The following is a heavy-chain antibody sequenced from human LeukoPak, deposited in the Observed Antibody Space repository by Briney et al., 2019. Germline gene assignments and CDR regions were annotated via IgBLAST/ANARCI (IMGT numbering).Heavy chain of an antibody. CDR3: ARGPRRIRGAFDY. Sequence: PSETLSLTCAVYGGSFSGYYWSWIRQPPGKGLEWIGEINHSGSTNYNPSLKSRVTISVDTSKNQFSLKLSSVTAADTAVYYCARGPRRIRGAFDYWGRGTLVTVSS. V-gene: IGHV4-34*01. CDR1: GGSFSGYY. D-gene: IGHD3-10*01. CDR2: INHSGST. J-gene: IGHJ4*02.